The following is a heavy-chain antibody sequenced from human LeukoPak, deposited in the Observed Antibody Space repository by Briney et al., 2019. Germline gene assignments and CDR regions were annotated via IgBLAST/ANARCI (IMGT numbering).Heavy chain of an antibody. CDR2: ITPSGGGT. CDR1: AFTFSSYA. V-gene: IGHV3-23*01. Sequence: GGSLRLSCVASAFTFSSYAMTWVRQAPGKVLEWVSAITPSGGGTYYADSLKGRFTISRDNSKNTLYLQMNSLRAEDTAVYYCAARPPIVVAGPFDYWGQGTLVTVSS. D-gene: IGHD6-19*01. J-gene: IGHJ4*02. CDR3: AARPPIVVAGPFDY.